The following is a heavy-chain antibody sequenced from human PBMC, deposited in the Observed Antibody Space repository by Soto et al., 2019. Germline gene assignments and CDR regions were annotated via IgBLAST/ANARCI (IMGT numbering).Heavy chain of an antibody. D-gene: IGHD3-22*01. CDR3: ARGPYEGYDSIAGPVVLLDY. V-gene: IGHV4-34*01. J-gene: IGHJ4*02. CDR1: GGSFSGYY. CDR2: INHSGST. Sequence: SETLSLTCAVYGGSFSGYYWSWIRQPPGKGLEWIGEINHSGSTNYNPSLKSRVTISVDTSKNQFSLKLSSVTAADTAVYYCARGPYEGYDSIAGPVVLLDYCGQGTLVTVYS.